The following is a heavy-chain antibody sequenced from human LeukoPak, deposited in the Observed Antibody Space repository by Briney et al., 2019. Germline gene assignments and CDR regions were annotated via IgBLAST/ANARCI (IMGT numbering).Heavy chain of an antibody. J-gene: IGHJ4*02. Sequence: GGSLRLPCAASGFTFSNYAMSWVRQAPGKGLEWVSGISGSGGSTYYADSVKGRFTISRDNSKNTLYLQMNSLRAEDTAIYYCAKDRNAYSSGWYDYWGQGTLVTVSS. CDR3: AKDRNAYSSGWYDY. V-gene: IGHV3-23*01. CDR1: GFTFSNYA. CDR2: ISGSGGST. D-gene: IGHD6-19*01.